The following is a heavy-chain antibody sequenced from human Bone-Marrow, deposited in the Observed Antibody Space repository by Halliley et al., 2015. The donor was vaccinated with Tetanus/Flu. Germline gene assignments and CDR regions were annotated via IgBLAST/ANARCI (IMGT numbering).Heavy chain of an antibody. D-gene: IGHD2-15*01. Sequence: LEWIGYIYSGGPPNFNPSLKSRVPISVDTSNNQFSLRLTSMTAADTAVYYCARSEYAANLYFDSWGQGTLVTVSS. CDR3: ARSEYAANLYFDS. V-gene: IGHV4-59*01. J-gene: IGHJ4*02. CDR2: IYSGGPP.